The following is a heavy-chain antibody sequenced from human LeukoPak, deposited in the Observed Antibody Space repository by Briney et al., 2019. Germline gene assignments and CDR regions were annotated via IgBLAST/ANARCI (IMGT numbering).Heavy chain of an antibody. CDR1: GYTFTGYY. Sequence: GASVKVSCKASGYTFTGYYMHWVRQAPGQGLEWMGWINPNSGGTNYAQKFQGRVTMTRDTSISTAYMELSRLRSDDTAVYYCATDIGYSSSGNFDYWGQGTLVTVSS. J-gene: IGHJ4*02. V-gene: IGHV1-2*02. CDR2: INPNSGGT. CDR3: ATDIGYSSSGNFDY. D-gene: IGHD6-13*01.